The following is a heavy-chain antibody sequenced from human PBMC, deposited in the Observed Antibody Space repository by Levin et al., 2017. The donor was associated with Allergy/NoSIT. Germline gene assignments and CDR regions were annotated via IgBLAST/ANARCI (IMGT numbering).Heavy chain of an antibody. V-gene: IGHV3-53*01. Sequence: GESLKISCAASGFTVSSNYMSWVRQAPGKGLEWVSVIYSGGSTYYADSVKGRFTISRDNSKNTLYLQMNSLRAEDTAVYYCARAPAQYCSGGSCYWFWFDPWGQGTLVTVSS. CDR2: IYSGGST. D-gene: IGHD2-15*01. J-gene: IGHJ5*02. CDR3: ARAPAQYCSGGSCYWFWFDP. CDR1: GFTVSSNY.